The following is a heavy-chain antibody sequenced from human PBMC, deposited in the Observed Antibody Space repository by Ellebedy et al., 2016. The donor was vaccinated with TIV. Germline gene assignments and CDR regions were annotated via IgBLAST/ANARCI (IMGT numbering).Heavy chain of an antibody. D-gene: IGHD3-22*01. CDR3: ARGAEPYYYDSSGSSDDAFDI. Sequence: GEFLKISCAASGFTFSSDWMSWVRQAPGKGLEWVANIKQDGSEKYYVDSVKGRFTISRDNAKNSMYLQMNSLRAEDTGVYYCARGAEPYYYDSSGSSDDAFDIWGQGTMVTVSS. CDR2: IKQDGSEK. V-gene: IGHV3-7*01. J-gene: IGHJ3*02. CDR1: GFTFSSDW.